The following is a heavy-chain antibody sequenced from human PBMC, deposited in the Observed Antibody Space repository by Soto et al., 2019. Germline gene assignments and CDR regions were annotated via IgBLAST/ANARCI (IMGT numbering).Heavy chain of an antibody. CDR2: IYYSGST. Sequence: QVQLQESGPGLVKPSQTLSLTCTVSGGSISSGGYYWSWIRQHPGKGLEWIGYIYYSGSTYYNPSLKSRVTISVDTAMNQCSLKLSSVTAADPAVYYCASEGYGGNSDYWGHGTLVTVSS. J-gene: IGHJ4*01. D-gene: IGHD2-21*02. V-gene: IGHV4-31*03. CDR3: ASEGYGGNSDY. CDR1: GGSISSGGYY.